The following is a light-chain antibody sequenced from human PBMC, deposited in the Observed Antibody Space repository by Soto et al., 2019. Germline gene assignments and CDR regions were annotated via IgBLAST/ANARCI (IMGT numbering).Light chain of an antibody. J-gene: IGKJ4*01. V-gene: IGKV3-11*01. Sequence: EIVLTQFPATLSLSPGERAALSCRASLGVSRFLAWYQQKPGQAPRLLIYDASNRATGIPARFSGSGSGTDFTLAINSLEPEDFAVYYCQHRSSWPLTFGGGTKVEIK. CDR3: QHRSSWPLT. CDR1: LGVSRF. CDR2: DAS.